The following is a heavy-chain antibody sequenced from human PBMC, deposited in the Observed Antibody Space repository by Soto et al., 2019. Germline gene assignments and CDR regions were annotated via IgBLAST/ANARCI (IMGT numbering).Heavy chain of an antibody. CDR3: ARERAATSTDFDF. CDR2: INSDGSST. CDR1: GFTFSSYW. J-gene: IGHJ4*02. D-gene: IGHD6-25*01. V-gene: IGHV3-74*01. Sequence: EVQLVESGGGLVQPVGSLRLSCAASGFTFSSYWMHWVRQAPGKGLVWVSRINSDGSSTSYADSVKGRFTISRDNAKNTLYLQINSLRVEDTAVCYCARERAATSTDFDFWGQGTLVTVSS.